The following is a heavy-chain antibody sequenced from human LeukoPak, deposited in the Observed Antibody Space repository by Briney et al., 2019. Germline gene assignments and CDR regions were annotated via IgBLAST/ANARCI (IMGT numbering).Heavy chain of an antibody. CDR3: ARDAIFWSGYYRWFDP. V-gene: IGHV4-59*01. Sequence: SETLSLTCTVSGGSISSYYWSWIRQPPGKGLEWIGYIYYSGSTNYNPSLKSRVTISVDTSKNQFSLKLSSVTAADTAVYYCARDAIFWSGYYRWFDPWGQRTLVTVSS. J-gene: IGHJ5*02. CDR2: IYYSGST. D-gene: IGHD3-3*01. CDR1: GGSISSYY.